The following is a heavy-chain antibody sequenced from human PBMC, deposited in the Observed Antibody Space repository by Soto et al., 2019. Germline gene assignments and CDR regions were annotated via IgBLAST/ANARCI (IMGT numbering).Heavy chain of an antibody. CDR1: GFTVSSNY. D-gene: IGHD4-17*01. J-gene: IGHJ4*02. Sequence: EVQLVESGGGLVQPGGSLRLSCAASGFTVSSNYMRWVRQAPGKGLEGVSVIYSGGSTYYADSVKGRFTISRHNSKNTLYIQRTSLRAEDTAVYYCARHYGDYRGSFDYWGQGTLVTVSS. V-gene: IGHV3-53*04. CDR2: IYSGGST. CDR3: ARHYGDYRGSFDY.